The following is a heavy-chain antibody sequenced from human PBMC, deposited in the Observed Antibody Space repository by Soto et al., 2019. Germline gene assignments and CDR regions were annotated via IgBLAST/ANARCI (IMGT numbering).Heavy chain of an antibody. D-gene: IGHD3-10*01. CDR2: IKSKTDGGTT. CDR1: GLTFSNAW. V-gene: IGHV3-15*07. Sequence: CGSLRLSCAASGLTFSNAWMNWVRQAPGKGLEWVGRIKSKTDGGTTDYAAPVKGRFTISRDDSKNTLYLQMNSLKTEDTAVYYCSTDRKGSGSPNYYYYGMDVWGQGTTVTSP. J-gene: IGHJ6*02. CDR3: STDRKGSGSPNYYYYGMDV.